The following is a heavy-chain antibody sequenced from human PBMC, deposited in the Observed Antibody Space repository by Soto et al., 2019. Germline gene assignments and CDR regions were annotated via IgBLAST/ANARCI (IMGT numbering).Heavy chain of an antibody. Sequence: PWGSLRLSCAASGFTFISYSINLFRHSPFKWLEWVSSISSSSSYIYYADSVKGRFTISRDNAKNSLYLQMNSLRAEDTAVYYCARDYKVADSNSYYYYGMDVWGQGTTVTVSS. CDR3: ARDYKVADSNSYYYYGMDV. J-gene: IGHJ6*02. V-gene: IGHV3-21*01. CDR2: ISSSSSYI. D-gene: IGHD4-4*01. CDR1: GFTFISYS.